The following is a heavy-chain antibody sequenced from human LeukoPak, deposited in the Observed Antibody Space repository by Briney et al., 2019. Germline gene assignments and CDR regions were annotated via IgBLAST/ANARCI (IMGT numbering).Heavy chain of an antibody. Sequence: GSLRLSCAASGFTFSSYAMSWVRQAPGKGLEWVSAISGSGGSTYYADSVKGRSTISRDNSKNTLYLQMNSLRAEDTAVYYCAKDGPGLSFDYYYYYMDVWGKGTTVTVSS. J-gene: IGHJ6*03. D-gene: IGHD1-26*01. CDR1: GFTFSSYA. CDR2: ISGSGGST. CDR3: AKDGPGLSFDYYYYYMDV. V-gene: IGHV3-23*01.